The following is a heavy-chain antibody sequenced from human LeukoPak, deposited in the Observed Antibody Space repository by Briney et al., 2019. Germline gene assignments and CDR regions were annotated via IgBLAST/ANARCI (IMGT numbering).Heavy chain of an antibody. Sequence: ASVKVSCKASGYTFTSYGISWVRQAPGQGLGWMGWISAYNGNTNYAQKLQGRVTMTTDTSTSTAYMELRSLRSEDTAVYYCARGRLRYFDCDYWGQGTLVTVSS. D-gene: IGHD3-9*01. CDR1: GYTFTSYG. V-gene: IGHV1-18*01. CDR3: ARGRLRYFDCDY. CDR2: ISAYNGNT. J-gene: IGHJ4*02.